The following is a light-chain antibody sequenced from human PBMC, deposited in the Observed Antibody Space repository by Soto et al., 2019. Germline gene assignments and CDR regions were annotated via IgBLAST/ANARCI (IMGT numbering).Light chain of an antibody. CDR1: QSVSRSA. J-gene: IGKJ4*01. CDR2: GTA. CDR3: QQYETSIT. Sequence: EIVLTQSPGTLSLSPGERATLSCRASQSVSRSALGWYQQKPGQAPRLLMYGTAGRATGIPDRFSGSGSGTDFTLTISRLVPEDFAVYYCQQYETSITFGGGTKVE. V-gene: IGKV3-20*01.